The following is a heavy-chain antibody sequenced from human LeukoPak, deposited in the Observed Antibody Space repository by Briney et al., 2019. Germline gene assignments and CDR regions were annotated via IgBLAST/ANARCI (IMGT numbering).Heavy chain of an antibody. D-gene: IGHD4-17*01. V-gene: IGHV1-69*05. CDR1: GGTFSSYA. Sequence: SVKVSCKASGGTFSSYAISWVRQAPGQGLEWMGRIIPIFGTANYAQKFQGRVTITTDESTSTAYMELSSPRSEDTAVYYCARDVGDHRRTYYYYYYMDVWGKGTTVTVSS. J-gene: IGHJ6*03. CDR2: IIPIFGTA. CDR3: ARDVGDHRRTYYYYYYMDV.